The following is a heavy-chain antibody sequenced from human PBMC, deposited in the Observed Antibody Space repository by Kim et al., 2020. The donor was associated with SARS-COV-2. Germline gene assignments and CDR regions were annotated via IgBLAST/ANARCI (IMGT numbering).Heavy chain of an antibody. D-gene: IGHD3-3*01. CDR2: SRRKADSYTT. V-gene: IGHV3-72*01. Sequence: GGSLRLSCAASGFTLSDHHMDWVRQAAGKGLEWLGRSRRKADSYTTQYAASVRGRLIISRDDSTNSLYLQMNSLKTEDTAVYFCVAFLSGLVYWGQGTLVTVSS. J-gene: IGHJ4*02. CDR3: VAFLSGLVY. CDR1: GFTLSDHH.